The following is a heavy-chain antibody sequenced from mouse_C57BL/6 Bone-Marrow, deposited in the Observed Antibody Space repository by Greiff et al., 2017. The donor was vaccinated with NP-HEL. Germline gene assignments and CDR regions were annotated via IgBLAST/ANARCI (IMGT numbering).Heavy chain of an antibody. CDR1: GFNIKDDY. D-gene: IGHD1-1*01. Sequence: EVKLQQSGAELVRPGASVKLSCTASGFNIKDDYMHWVKQRPEQGLEWIGWIDPENGDTEYASKFQGKATITADTSSNTAYLQLSSLTSEDTAVDYCTTCNGSRRYFDYWGQGTTLTVSS. V-gene: IGHV14-4*01. CDR3: TTCNGSRRYFDY. J-gene: IGHJ2*01. CDR2: IDPENGDT.